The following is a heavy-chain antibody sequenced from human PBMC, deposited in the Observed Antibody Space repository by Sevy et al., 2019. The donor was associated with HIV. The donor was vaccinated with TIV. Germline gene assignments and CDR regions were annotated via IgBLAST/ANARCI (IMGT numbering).Heavy chain of an antibody. CDR1: GFTFSSYS. CDR2: ISSSSSYI. D-gene: IGHD6-13*01. V-gene: IGHV3-21*01. CDR3: AGERLASGKQQLGTNWFDP. Sequence: GGSLRLSCAASGFTFSSYSMNWVRQAPGKGLEWVSSISSSSSYIYYADSVKGRFTISRDNAKNSLYLQMNSLRAEDTAVYYCAGERLASGKQQLGTNWFDPWGQGTLVTVSS. J-gene: IGHJ5*02.